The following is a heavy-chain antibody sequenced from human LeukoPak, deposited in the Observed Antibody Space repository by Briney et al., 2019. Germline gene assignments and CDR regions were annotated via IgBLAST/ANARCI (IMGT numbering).Heavy chain of an antibody. Sequence: GGSLRLSCAASGFTFTDYYMSWIRQAPGKGLEWVSAILGTGYTTGSGVTTYYADSVRGRFTISRDDSSNTLFLQLSSLRVDDTAVYYCAGGSLDYWGRGTLVTVSS. J-gene: IGHJ4*02. CDR3: AGGSLDY. D-gene: IGHD3-16*01. CDR1: GFTFTDYY. CDR2: TTGSGVTT. V-gene: IGHV3-11*01.